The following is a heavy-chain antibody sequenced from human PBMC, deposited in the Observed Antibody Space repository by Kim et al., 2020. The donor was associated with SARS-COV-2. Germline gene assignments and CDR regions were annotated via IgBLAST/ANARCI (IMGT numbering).Heavy chain of an antibody. CDR2: IYYSGST. D-gene: IGHD2-2*01. J-gene: IGHJ6*03. CDR3: ARITVVPAAIGYYYYYYY. V-gene: IGHV4-59*01. Sequence: SETLSLTCTVSGGSISSYYWSWIRQPPGKGLEWIGYIYYSGSTNYNPSLKSRVTISVDTSKNQFSLKLSSVTAADTAVYYCARITVVPAAIGYYYYYYY. CDR1: GGSISSYY.